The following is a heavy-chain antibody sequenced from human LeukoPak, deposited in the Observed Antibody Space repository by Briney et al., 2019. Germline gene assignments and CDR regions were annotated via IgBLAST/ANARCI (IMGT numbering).Heavy chain of an antibody. J-gene: IGHJ2*01. CDR3: ARVEGGSGTPYWYFDL. CDR1: GGSISSGDYY. V-gene: IGHV4-30-4*01. D-gene: IGHD3-10*01. CDR2: IYYSGST. Sequence: PSETLSLTCTVSGGSISSGDYYWSWIRQPPGKGLEWIGYIYYSGSTYYNPSLKSRVTISVDTSKNQFSLKLSSVTAADTAVYYCARVEGGSGTPYWYFDLWGRGTLVTVSS.